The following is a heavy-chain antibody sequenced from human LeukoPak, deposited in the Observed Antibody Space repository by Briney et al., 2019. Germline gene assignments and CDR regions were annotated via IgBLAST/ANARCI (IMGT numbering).Heavy chain of an antibody. CDR3: ARDPPPPHGSGSYYMSRMFDY. CDR2: ISSSGSTI. D-gene: IGHD3-10*01. V-gene: IGHV3-11*01. CDR1: GFTFSDYY. J-gene: IGHJ4*02. Sequence: GGSLRLSCAASGFTFSDYYMSWIRQAPGKGLEWVSYISSSGSTIYYADSVKGRFTISRDNAKNSLYLQMNSLRAEDTAVYYCARDPPPPHGSGSYYMSRMFDYWGQGTLVTVSS.